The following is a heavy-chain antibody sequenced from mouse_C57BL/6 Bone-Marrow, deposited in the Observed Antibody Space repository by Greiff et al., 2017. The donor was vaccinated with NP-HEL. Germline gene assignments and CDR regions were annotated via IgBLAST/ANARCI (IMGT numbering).Heavy chain of an antibody. J-gene: IGHJ2*01. CDR1: GYSFTGYF. CDR2: INPYNGDT. CDR3: AKAYYSNWGPYYFDY. D-gene: IGHD2-5*01. Sequence: LVKPGDSVKISCKASGYSFTGYFMNWVMQSHGKSLEWIGRINPYNGDTFYNQKFKGKATLTVDKSSSTAHMELRSLTSEDSAVYYCAKAYYSNWGPYYFDYWGQGTTLTVSS. V-gene: IGHV1-20*01.